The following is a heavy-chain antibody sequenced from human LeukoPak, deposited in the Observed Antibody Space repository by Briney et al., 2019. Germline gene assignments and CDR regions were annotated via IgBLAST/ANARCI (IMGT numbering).Heavy chain of an antibody. CDR2: ITYDGNNK. J-gene: IGHJ4*02. Sequence: GGSLRLSCAASGFTFSSYGMHWVRQAPGKGLEWVAAITYDGNNKYYANSVKGRFNISRDNFKNWLYLQIDRLRAEDTAGYYCAKVGGVLWFGELLAPPDYWRQGSLVSVSS. D-gene: IGHD3-10*01. CDR3: AKVGGVLWFGELLAPPDY. CDR1: GFTFSSYG. V-gene: IGHV3-30*18.